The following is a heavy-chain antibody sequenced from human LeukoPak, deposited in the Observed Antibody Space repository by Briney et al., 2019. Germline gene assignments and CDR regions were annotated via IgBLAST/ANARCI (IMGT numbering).Heavy chain of an antibody. Sequence: GGSLRLSCAAAGFTFSSYEMNWVRQAPGKGLEWLSYISSSARTIYVADSVKGRFTISRDNAKNSLYLQMNSLRAEDTGVHYCASGYSYGLDYWGQGTLVTVSS. D-gene: IGHD5-18*01. J-gene: IGHJ4*02. V-gene: IGHV3-48*03. CDR3: ASGYSYGLDY. CDR2: ISSSARTI. CDR1: GFTFSSYE.